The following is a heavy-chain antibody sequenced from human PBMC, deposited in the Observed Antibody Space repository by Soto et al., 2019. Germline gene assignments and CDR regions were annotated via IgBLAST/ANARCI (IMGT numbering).Heavy chain of an antibody. CDR3: ARAVTPYFGTWFDP. CDR1: GGSIRSGSYY. J-gene: IGHJ5*02. CDR2: IYDSGST. Sequence: QLQLQESGPGLVKPSETLSLTCIVSGGSIRSGSYYWGWIRQPPGKGLEWIGSIYDSGSTYYSPSLKSRVSMSVDKSKNQFSLKLSSVTAADTAVYYCARAVTPYFGTWFDPWGQGTLVTVSS. D-gene: IGHD3-10*01. V-gene: IGHV4-39*07.